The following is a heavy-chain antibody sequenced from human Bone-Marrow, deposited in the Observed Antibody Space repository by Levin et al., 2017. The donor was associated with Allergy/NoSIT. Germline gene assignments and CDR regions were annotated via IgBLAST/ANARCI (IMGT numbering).Heavy chain of an antibody. CDR2: ISYDGTNR. CDR3: AKDFDTSGTAPDY. CDR1: GFTFSAYG. Sequence: GGSLRLSCAASGFTFSAYGMHWVRQAPGKGLEWLTSISYDGTNRYYADSVRGRITISSDNSKNTLSLQMARLRAEDTAVYYCAKDFDTSGTAPDYWGQGALVTVSS. J-gene: IGHJ4*02. V-gene: IGHV3-30*18. D-gene: IGHD3-22*01.